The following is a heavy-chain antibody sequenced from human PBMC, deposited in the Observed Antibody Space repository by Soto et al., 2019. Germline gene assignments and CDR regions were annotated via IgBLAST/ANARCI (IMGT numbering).Heavy chain of an antibody. Sequence: GGSLRLSCPASGFTFSSYSMHWVRQAPGKGLEWVSSIGTRSDIYYADSVKGRFTISRDNAKNSLSLQMNSMTAEDTAVYYCAREETAWPLAYGLDVWGQGTTVTVSS. D-gene: IGHD2-21*02. CDR2: IGTRSDI. CDR1: GFTFSSYS. J-gene: IGHJ6*02. CDR3: AREETAWPLAYGLDV. V-gene: IGHV3-21*01.